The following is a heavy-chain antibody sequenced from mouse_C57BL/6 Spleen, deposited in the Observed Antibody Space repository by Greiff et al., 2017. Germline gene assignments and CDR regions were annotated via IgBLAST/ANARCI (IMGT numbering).Heavy chain of an antibody. V-gene: IGHV14-3*01. D-gene: IGHD1-1*01. Sequence: VQLQQSVAELVRPGASVKLSCTASGFNIKNTYMHWVKQRPEQGLEWIGRIDPANGNTKYAPKFQGKATISADTSSNPAYLQLRSLTSEDTAIYYCATPILYYYGSSYDAIDYWGQGTSVTVSS. CDR1: GFNIKNTY. CDR2: IDPANGNT. CDR3: ATPILYYYGSSYDAIDY. J-gene: IGHJ4*01.